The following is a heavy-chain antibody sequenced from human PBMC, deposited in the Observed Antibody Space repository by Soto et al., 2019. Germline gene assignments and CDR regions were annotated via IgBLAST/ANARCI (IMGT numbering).Heavy chain of an antibody. V-gene: IGHV3-21*01. J-gene: IGHJ6*02. Sequence: GGSLRLSCVGSGFTFSTYSINWVRQAPGKGLEWVSSISSRSDIYYADSVKGRFTISRDNAKNSLYLQMNSLRAEDTAVYYCARMGSAATAMVYYYYGMDVWGQGTTVTVSS. CDR2: ISSRSDI. CDR3: ARMGSAATAMVYYYYGMDV. D-gene: IGHD5-18*01. CDR1: GFTFSTYS.